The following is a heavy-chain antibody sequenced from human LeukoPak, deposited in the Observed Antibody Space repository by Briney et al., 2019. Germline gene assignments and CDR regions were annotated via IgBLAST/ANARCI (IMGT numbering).Heavy chain of an antibody. J-gene: IGHJ6*03. V-gene: IGHV4-59*01. D-gene: IGHD4-17*01. CDR3: ARSPWAGDRHVYDYYYYMDV. Sequence: SETLSLTCTVSGGSISSYYWSWIRQPPGKGLEWIGYIYYSGSTNYNPSLKSRVTISVNTSKNQFSLKLSSVTAADTAVYCCARSPWAGDRHVYDYYYYMDVWGKGTTVTISS. CDR2: IYYSGST. CDR1: GGSISSYY.